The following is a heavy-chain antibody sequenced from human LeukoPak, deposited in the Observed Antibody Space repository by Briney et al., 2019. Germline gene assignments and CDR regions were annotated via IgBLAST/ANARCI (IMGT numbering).Heavy chain of an antibody. V-gene: IGHV1-69*04. D-gene: IGHD3-3*01. CDR3: ARDSNFWSGYYTGIPDY. J-gene: IGHJ4*02. Sequence: ASVKVSCKASGGTFSSYAISWVRQAPGQGLEWMGRIIPILGIANYAQKFQGRVTITADKSTSTAYMELSSLRSEDTAVYYCARDSNFWSGYYTGIPDYWGQGTLVTVSS. CDR2: IIPILGIA. CDR1: GGTFSSYA.